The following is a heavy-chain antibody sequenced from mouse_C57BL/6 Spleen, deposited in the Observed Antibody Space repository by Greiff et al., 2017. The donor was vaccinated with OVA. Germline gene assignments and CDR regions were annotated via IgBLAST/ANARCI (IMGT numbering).Heavy chain of an antibody. Sequence: EVQVVESGGGLVKPGGSLKLSCAASGFTFSSYAMSWVRQTPEKRLEWVATISDGGSYTYYPDNVKGRFTISRDNAKNNLYLQMSHLKSEDTAMYYCARDDHGGFAYWGQGTLVTVSA. CDR3: ARDDHGGFAY. CDR2: ISDGGSYT. V-gene: IGHV5-4*01. CDR1: GFTFSSYA. J-gene: IGHJ3*01.